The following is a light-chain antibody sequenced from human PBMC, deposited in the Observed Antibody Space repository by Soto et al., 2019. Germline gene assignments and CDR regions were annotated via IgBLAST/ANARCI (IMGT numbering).Light chain of an antibody. V-gene: IGKV3-20*01. CDR1: QSVSSN. CDR3: QQYGSSPPHT. CDR2: GAS. J-gene: IGKJ5*01. Sequence: VLTQSPSTLSVSPGERATLSCRASQSVSSNLAWYQQKPGQAPRLLIYGASSRATGIPDRFSGSGSGTDFTLTISRLEPEDFAVYYCQQYGSSPPHTFGQGTRLE.